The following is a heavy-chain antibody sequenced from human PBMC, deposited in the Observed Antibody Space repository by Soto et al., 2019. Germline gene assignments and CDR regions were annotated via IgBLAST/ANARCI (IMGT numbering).Heavy chain of an antibody. D-gene: IGHD3-22*01. CDR1: GGSISSYY. CDR3: ARAKNTMIVSWSGLRLSGMDV. V-gene: IGHV4-59*01. CDR2: IYYSGST. J-gene: IGHJ6*02. Sequence: SETLSLTCTVSGGSISSYYWSWIRQPPGKGLEWIGYIYYSGSTNYNPSLKSRDTISVDTSKNQFSLKLSSVTAADTAVYYCARAKNTMIVSWSGLRLSGMDVWGQGTTVTVSS.